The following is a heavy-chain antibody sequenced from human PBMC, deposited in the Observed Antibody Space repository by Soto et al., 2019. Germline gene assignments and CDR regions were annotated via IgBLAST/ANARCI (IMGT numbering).Heavy chain of an antibody. CDR1: GYTFTGYY. Sequence: ASVKVSCKASGYTFTGYYMHWVRQAPGQGLEWMGWINPNSGGTNYAQKFQGWVTMTRDTSISTAYMELSRLRSDDTAVYYCARAGKWIQLFYDYWGQGTLVTVS. CDR3: ARAGKWIQLFYDY. J-gene: IGHJ4*02. CDR2: INPNSGGT. V-gene: IGHV1-2*04. D-gene: IGHD5-18*01.